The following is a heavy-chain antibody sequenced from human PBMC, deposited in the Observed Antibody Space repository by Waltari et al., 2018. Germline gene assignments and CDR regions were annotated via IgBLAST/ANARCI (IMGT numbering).Heavy chain of an antibody. CDR1: GFLFSTNW. D-gene: IGHD6-19*01. CDR2: IVPDGSRN. CDR3: ARGDSSGWLFDY. V-gene: IGHV3-7*01. J-gene: IGHJ4*02. Sequence: EVQLVESGGGLVQPGGSLRLSRAASGFLFSTNWMGWVRPAPGKGLEWVANIVPDGSRNNYVDSVKGRFTISRDNAKNSLSLQMNSLGVEDTAVYYCARGDSSGWLFDYWGQGTLVTVSS.